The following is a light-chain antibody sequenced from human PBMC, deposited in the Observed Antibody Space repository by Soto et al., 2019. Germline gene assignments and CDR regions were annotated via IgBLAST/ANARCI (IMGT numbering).Light chain of an antibody. CDR2: DAS. CDR3: QQYGTSQWT. V-gene: IGKV3-20*01. Sequence: EIVLTQSPGTLSLSPGERATLSCRASHSVRSTYLAWFQQKPGQAPRLLIYDASSRASGIPDRFSGSGSGTYFTLTISRLELEDFAVYYCQQYGTSQWTFGQGTKVEI. J-gene: IGKJ1*01. CDR1: HSVRSTY.